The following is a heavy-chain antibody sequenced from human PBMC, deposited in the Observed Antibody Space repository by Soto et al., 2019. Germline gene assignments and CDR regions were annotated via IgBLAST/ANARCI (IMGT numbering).Heavy chain of an antibody. CDR3: ARRHVDIVAAIGY. Sequence: SETLSLTCTVSGGSISSSIYYWGLIRQPPGKGLEWIGSIYYSGSTYYNPSLKSRVTISVDTSKNQFSLKLSSVTAADTAVYYCARRHVDIVAAIGYWGQGTLVTVSS. CDR2: IYYSGST. CDR1: GGSISSSIYY. J-gene: IGHJ4*02. V-gene: IGHV4-39*01. D-gene: IGHD5-12*01.